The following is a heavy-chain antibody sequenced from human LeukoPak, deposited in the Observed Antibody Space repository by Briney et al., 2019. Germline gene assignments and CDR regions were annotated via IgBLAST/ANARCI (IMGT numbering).Heavy chain of an antibody. Sequence: PGGSLRLSCAASGFTFSSYWMHWVRQAPGKGLVWVSRINSDGSSTAYADSVKGRFTISRDNVKNTLYLHMNSLRDEDTAVYYCAREGPDSSGYYSDYWGQGTLVTVSS. CDR2: INSDGSST. J-gene: IGHJ4*02. CDR3: AREGPDSSGYYSDY. D-gene: IGHD3-22*01. V-gene: IGHV3-74*01. CDR1: GFTFSSYW.